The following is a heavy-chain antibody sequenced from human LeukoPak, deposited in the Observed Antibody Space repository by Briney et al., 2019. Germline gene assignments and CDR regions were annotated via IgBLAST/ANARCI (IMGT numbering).Heavy chain of an antibody. CDR1: GFPFSSYS. CDR2: IKPDGTTK. CDR3: ARSIPYGTTWYGRSGY. V-gene: IGHV3-7*03. Sequence: GGSLRLSCAASGFPFSSYSMTWVRQAPGKGLEWVANIKPDGTTKFYVDSVKGRFTISRDNALNSLYLQMNSLRTEDTAIYYCARSIPYGTTWYGRSGYWGQGTLVTVSS. D-gene: IGHD6-13*01. J-gene: IGHJ4*02.